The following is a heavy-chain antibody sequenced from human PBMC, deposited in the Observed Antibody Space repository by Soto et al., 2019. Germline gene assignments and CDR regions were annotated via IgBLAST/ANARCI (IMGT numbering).Heavy chain of an antibody. D-gene: IGHD6-19*01. CDR1: GGSFSGYY. J-gene: IGHJ4*02. CDR3: ARAAVAVRAADY. CDR2: INHSGST. V-gene: IGHV4-34*01. Sequence: SETLSLTCAVYGGSFSGYYWSWIRQPPGKGLEWIGEINHSGSTNYNPSLKSRVTISVDTSKNQFSLKLSSVTAADTAVYYCARAAVAVRAADYWGQGTLVTVSS.